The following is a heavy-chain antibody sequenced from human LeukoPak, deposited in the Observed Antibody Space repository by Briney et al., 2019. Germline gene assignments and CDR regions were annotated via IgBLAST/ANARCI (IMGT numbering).Heavy chain of an antibody. J-gene: IGHJ4*02. V-gene: IGHV1-69*13. Sequence: ASVKVSRKTSGGTFNTYTLNWVRQAPGQGLEWVGGIIPIHGTTNYAQKFQGRVTITADESTSTAYIELSSLTSEDTAVYYCARPTMSYYDSFGYYRDFDYWGQGTLVTVSS. CDR3: ARPTMSYYDSFGYYRDFDY. D-gene: IGHD3-22*01. CDR2: IIPIHGTT. CDR1: GGTFNTYT.